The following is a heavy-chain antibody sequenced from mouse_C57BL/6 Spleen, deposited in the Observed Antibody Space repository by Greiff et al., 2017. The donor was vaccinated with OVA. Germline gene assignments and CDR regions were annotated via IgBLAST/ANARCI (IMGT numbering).Heavy chain of an antibody. D-gene: IGHD2-4*01. Sequence: QVHVKQPGAELVKPGASVKMSCKASGYTFTSYWITWVKQRPGQGLEWIGDIYPGSGSTNYNEKFKSKATLTVDTSSSTAYMQLSSLTSEDSAVYYCSYDYDGWFAYWGQGTLVTVSA. CDR2: IYPGSGST. V-gene: IGHV1-55*01. CDR1: GYTFTSYW. J-gene: IGHJ3*01. CDR3: SYDYDGWFAY.